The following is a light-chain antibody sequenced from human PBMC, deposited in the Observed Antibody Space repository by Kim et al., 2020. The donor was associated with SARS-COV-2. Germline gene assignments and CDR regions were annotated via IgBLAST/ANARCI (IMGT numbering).Light chain of an antibody. CDR1: NIGLKS. V-gene: IGLV3-21*04. Sequence: SYELTQPPSVSVAPGESATITCGGRNIGLKSVHWYQQRPGQAPVLVIFADRARPSVIPERYSGSNSGNTATLTISRVEAGDEADYYCQVRDIDRDEVVFGGGTQLTVL. CDR3: QVRDIDRDEVV. J-gene: IGLJ3*02. CDR2: ADR.